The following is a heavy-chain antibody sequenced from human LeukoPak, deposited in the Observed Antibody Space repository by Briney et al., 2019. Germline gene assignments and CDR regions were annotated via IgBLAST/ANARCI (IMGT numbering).Heavy chain of an antibody. D-gene: IGHD1-26*01. CDR2: IHTSGST. CDR3: ARRHKMGWEPQNWFDP. CDR1: GGSISSYY. Sequence: PSETLSLTCTVSGGSISSYYWSWIRQPAGKGLEWIGRIHTSGSTNYNPSLKSRVTISVDTSKNQFSLKLSSVTAADTAVYYCARRHKMGWEPQNWFDPWGQGTLVTVSS. V-gene: IGHV4-4*07. J-gene: IGHJ5*02.